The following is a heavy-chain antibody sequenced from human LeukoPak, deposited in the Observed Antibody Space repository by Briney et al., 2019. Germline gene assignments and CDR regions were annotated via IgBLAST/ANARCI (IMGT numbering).Heavy chain of an antibody. CDR1: GGSISSYY. D-gene: IGHD4-23*01. CDR2: IYYSGST. CDR3: ASANDYGGNFFDY. Sequence: PSETLSLTCTVSGGSISSYYWSWIRQPPGKGLEWIGYIYYSGSTNYNPSLKSRVTISVDTSKNQFSLKLSSVTAADTAVYYCASANDYGGNFFDYWGQGTLVTVSS. V-gene: IGHV4-59*08. J-gene: IGHJ4*02.